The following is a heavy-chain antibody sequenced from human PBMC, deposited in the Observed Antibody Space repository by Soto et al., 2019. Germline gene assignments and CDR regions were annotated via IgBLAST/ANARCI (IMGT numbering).Heavy chain of an antibody. V-gene: IGHV3-15*07. J-gene: IGHJ6*02. CDR3: PGTSNPYYYYGMDV. Sequence: GGSLRLSCAASGFTFSNAWMNWVRQAPGKGLEWVGRIKSKTDGGTTDYAAPVKGRFTISRDDSKNTLYLQMNSLKTEDTAVYYCPGTSNPYYYYGMDVWGQGTTVTVSS. CDR1: GFTFSNAW. CDR2: IKSKTDGGTT. D-gene: IGHD1-7*01.